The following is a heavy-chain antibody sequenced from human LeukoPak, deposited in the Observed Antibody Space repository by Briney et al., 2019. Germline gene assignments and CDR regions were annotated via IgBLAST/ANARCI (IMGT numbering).Heavy chain of an antibody. D-gene: IGHD2-2*01. V-gene: IGHV4-34*01. CDR1: GGSFSGYY. J-gene: IGHJ5*02. Sequence: TSETLSLTCAVYGGSFSGYYWNWIRQPPGKGLEWIGEINHSGSTNYNPSLKSRVTISVDTSKNQFSLKLSSVTAADTAVYYCARTVPATRTAWGQGTLVTVSS. CDR2: INHSGST. CDR3: ARTVPATRTA.